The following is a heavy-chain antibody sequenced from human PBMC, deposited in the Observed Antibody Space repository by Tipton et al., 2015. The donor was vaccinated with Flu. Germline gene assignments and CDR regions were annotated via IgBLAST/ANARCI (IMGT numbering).Heavy chain of an antibody. V-gene: IGHV3-30*02. D-gene: IGHD6-19*01. J-gene: IGHJ4*02. CDR3: AKDGWDTSGWYPFDY. Sequence: SLRLSCAASGFTFSGYGMHWVRQAPGKGLEWVAFIRHDESDKYYADSVKGRFTISRDNSKNALYLLINSLRTEDTAMYYCAKDGWDTSGWYPFDYWGQGTLVTVSS. CDR2: IRHDESDK. CDR1: GFTFSGYG.